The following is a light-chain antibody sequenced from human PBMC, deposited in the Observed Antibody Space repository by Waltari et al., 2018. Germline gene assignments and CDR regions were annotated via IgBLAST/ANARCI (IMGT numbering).Light chain of an antibody. CDR2: KAS. V-gene: IGKV1-5*03. CDR3: QQYNRYSWT. J-gene: IGKJ1*01. Sequence: DIQTTQSPSTLYASVGDGVPITCRASQTISSWLAWYQPKPGRAPKRLIYKASTLESGVPSRFSGSGSGTEFTLTISSLQPDDFATYYCQQYNRYSWTFGQGTKVEI. CDR1: QTISSW.